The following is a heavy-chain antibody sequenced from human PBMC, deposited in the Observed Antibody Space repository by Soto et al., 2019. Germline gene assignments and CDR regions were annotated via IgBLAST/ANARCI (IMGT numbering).Heavy chain of an antibody. V-gene: IGHV4-31*03. CDR2: IYYSGST. CDR3: ARGQSSLLYFGY. CDR1: GGSISSGGYY. J-gene: IGHJ4*02. Sequence: PSETLSLTCTVSGGSISSGGYYWSWIRQHPGKGLEWIGYIYYSGSTYYNPSLKSRVTISVDTSKNQFSLKLSSVTAADTAVYYCARGQSSLLYFGYWGQGTLVTVSS. D-gene: IGHD2-15*01.